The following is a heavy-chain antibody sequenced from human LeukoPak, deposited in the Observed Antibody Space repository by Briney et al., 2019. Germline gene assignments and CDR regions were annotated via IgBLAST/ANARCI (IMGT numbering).Heavy chain of an antibody. D-gene: IGHD3-3*01. CDR3: ARSGGYYNWFDP. V-gene: IGHV4-59*08. Sequence: TETLSLTCTVSGGSISSYYWSWIRQPPGKGLEWIGYSYYSGTTYYNPSLKSRVTISVDRSKSQFSLKLNSVTAADTAVYYCARSGGYYNWFDPWGQGTLVTASS. CDR1: GGSISSYY. J-gene: IGHJ5*02. CDR2: SYYSGTT.